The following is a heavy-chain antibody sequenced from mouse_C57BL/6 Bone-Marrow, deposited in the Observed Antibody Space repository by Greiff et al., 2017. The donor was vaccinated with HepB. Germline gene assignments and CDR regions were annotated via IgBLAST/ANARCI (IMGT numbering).Heavy chain of an antibody. CDR3: ASWAPWFAY. J-gene: IGHJ3*01. Sequence: EVKLMESGGDLVKPGGSLKLSCAASGFTFSSYGMSWVRQTPDKRLEWVATISSGGSYTYYPDSVKGRFTISRDNAKNTLYLQMSSLKSEDTAMYDCASWAPWFAYWGKGTLVTVSA. CDR1: GFTFSSYG. CDR2: ISSGGSYT. V-gene: IGHV5-6*01.